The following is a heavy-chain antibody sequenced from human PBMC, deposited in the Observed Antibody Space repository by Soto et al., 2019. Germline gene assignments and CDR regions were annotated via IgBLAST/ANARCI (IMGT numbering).Heavy chain of an antibody. J-gene: IGHJ6*02. D-gene: IGHD3-16*01. Sequence: QVQLVQSGDEVKKPGASVKVSCKASGYIFVNYGIAWVRQAPGQGLEWMGWFSPYTGNTHSATKVQGRLTVTTDTSTSTAYMDLGSLTSDDTAVYYCVMVDNYVTPTPQDVWGQGTTLTVSS. CDR1: GYIFVNYG. CDR3: VMVDNYVTPTPQDV. V-gene: IGHV1-18*01. CDR2: FSPYTGNT.